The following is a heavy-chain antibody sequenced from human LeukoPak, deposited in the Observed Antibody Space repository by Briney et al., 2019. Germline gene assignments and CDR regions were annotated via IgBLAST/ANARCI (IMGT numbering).Heavy chain of an antibody. V-gene: IGHV1-24*01. CDR3: AREKLVDTAMGLYYYYGMDV. D-gene: IGHD5-18*01. Sequence: GASVKVSCKVSGYTLTELSMHWVRQAPGKGLEWMGGFDPEDGETIYAQKFQGRVTMTEDTSTDTAYMELSSLRSEDTAVYYCAREKLVDTAMGLYYYYGMDVWGQGTTVTVSS. J-gene: IGHJ6*02. CDR2: FDPEDGET. CDR1: GYTLTELS.